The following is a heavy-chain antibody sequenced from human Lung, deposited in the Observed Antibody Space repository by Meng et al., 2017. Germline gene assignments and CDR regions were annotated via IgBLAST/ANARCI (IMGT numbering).Heavy chain of an antibody. CDR1: GFTFSSYS. D-gene: IGHD1-7*01. Sequence: VQLVESGGGLVKPGGSLRLSCAASGFTFSSYSMNWVRQAPGKGLEWVSSISRSSSYIYYADSVKGRFTISRDNAKNSLYLQMNSLRAEDTAVYYCARERGTSDYWGQGTLVTVSS. V-gene: IGHV3-21*01. CDR3: ARERGTSDY. J-gene: IGHJ4*02. CDR2: ISRSSSYI.